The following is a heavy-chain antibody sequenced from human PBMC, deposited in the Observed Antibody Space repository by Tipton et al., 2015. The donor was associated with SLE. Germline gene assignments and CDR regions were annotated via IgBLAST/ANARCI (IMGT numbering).Heavy chain of an antibody. D-gene: IGHD6-19*01. J-gene: IGHJ4*02. V-gene: IGHV1-18*01. CDR3: AREGRGSGWYGRY. CDR2: ISAYNGNT. Sequence: QSGPEVKKPGASVKVSCKASGYTFTSYGISWVRQAPGQGLEWMGWISAYNGNTNYAQNFQGRVTITTDESTSTAYMELSSLRSGDAAVYYCAREGRGSGWYGRYWGQGTLVTVSS. CDR1: GYTFTSYG.